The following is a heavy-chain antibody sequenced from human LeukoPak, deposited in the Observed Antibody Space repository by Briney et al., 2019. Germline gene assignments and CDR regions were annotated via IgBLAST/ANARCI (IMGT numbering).Heavy chain of an antibody. Sequence: ASVKVSCKASGYTFTSYDVNWVRQATGQGLEWMGWMNPNSGNTGYAQKFQGRVTMTRNTSISTAYMELSSLRSDDTAVYYCARRIYDSRGYYYFDYWGQGTLVTVSS. CDR1: GYTFTSYD. D-gene: IGHD3-22*01. J-gene: IGHJ4*02. CDR2: MNPNSGNT. V-gene: IGHV1-8*01. CDR3: ARRIYDSRGYYYFDY.